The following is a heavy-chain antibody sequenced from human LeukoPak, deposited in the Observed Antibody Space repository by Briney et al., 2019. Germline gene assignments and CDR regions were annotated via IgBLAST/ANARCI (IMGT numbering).Heavy chain of an antibody. D-gene: IGHD1-26*01. Sequence: SETLSLTCAVYGGSFSGYYWSWIRQPPGKGLEWIGEINHSGSTNYNPSLKSRVTISVDTSKNQFSLKLSSVTAADTAVYYCARGRSGSYPYWGQGTLVTVSS. CDR3: ARGRSGSYPY. J-gene: IGHJ4*02. CDR2: INHSGST. V-gene: IGHV4-34*01. CDR1: GGSFSGYY.